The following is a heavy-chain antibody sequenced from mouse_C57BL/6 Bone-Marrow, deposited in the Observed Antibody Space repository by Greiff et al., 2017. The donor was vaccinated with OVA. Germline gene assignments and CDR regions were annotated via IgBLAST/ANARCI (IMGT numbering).Heavy chain of an antibody. CDR3: ARGGLRWYFDV. D-gene: IGHD2-4*01. CDR2: IYPGGGST. Sequence: VQLQQSGAELVRPGTSVKMSCKSSGYTFTTYWIGWANQRPGHGLEWIGDIYPGGGSTNYTEQFKGKATLTAAKSSRTAYMQFSSLTSYDSAIYYCARGGLRWYFDVWGTGTTVTVSS. V-gene: IGHV1-63*01. J-gene: IGHJ1*03. CDR1: GYTFTTYW.